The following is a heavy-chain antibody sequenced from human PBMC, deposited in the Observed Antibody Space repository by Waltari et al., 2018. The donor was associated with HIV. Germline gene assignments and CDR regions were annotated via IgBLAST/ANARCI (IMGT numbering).Heavy chain of an antibody. CDR1: GGTVSSSD. J-gene: IGHJ6*02. D-gene: IGHD3-22*01. CDR3: ARVPDRIGYQRYAMDV. V-gene: IGHV1-69*01. CDR2: IIPLFGEA. Sequence: QVQLVQSGAEVKKPGSSVKVSCKASGGTVSSSDISWVRQAPGQGLEWMGAIIPLFGEANYAQKSQGRLTITADESTSPAYMELSSLRSEDTAVYYCARVPDRIGYQRYAMDVWGQGTTVTVS.